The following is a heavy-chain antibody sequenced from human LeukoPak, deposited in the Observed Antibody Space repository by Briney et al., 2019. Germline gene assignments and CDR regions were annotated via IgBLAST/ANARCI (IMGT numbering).Heavy chain of an antibody. CDR1: ISVSSNY. Sequence: PGGSLRLSCTATISVSSNYMMWVRQAPGKGLEWVSVLYSSDNTYYADSVKGRFTISRDNSKNTLYLQMNGLRAEDTAVYYCARPLVVGATNYDFWGQGTLVTVSS. J-gene: IGHJ4*02. D-gene: IGHD1-26*01. V-gene: IGHV3-53*01. CDR3: ARPLVVGATNYDF. CDR2: LYSSDNT.